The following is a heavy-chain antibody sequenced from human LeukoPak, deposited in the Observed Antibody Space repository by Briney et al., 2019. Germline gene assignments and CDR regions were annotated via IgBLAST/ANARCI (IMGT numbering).Heavy chain of an antibody. D-gene: IGHD5-18*01. CDR1: GFTFSSYW. J-gene: IGHJ4*02. Sequence: PGGSLRLSCAASGFTFSSYWMTWVRQAPGKGLEWVANIKQDGSDKRYVDSVKGRFTISGDNARNSLYLQMNSLRAEDTAVYYCARAYRYYSPFDYWGQGTLVTVSS. CDR2: IKQDGSDK. V-gene: IGHV3-7*04. CDR3: ARAYRYYSPFDY.